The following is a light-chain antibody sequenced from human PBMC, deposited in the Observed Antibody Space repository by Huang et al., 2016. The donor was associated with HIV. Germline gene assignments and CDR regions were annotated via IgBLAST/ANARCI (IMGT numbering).Light chain of an antibody. CDR1: QGLANY. CDR3: QQRGNWQLT. V-gene: IGKV3-11*01. J-gene: IGKJ3*01. Sequence: EIVLTQSPATLSLSPGERATLSCRASQGLANYLAWYQQKPGQAPRLLIYDASNRATGIPARFSGSGSGTDFTLTISSLEPEDFAVYYCQQRGNWQLTFGPGTKVEIK. CDR2: DAS.